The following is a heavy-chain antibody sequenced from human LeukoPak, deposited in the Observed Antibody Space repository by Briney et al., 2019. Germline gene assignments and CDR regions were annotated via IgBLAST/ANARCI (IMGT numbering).Heavy chain of an antibody. CDR2: IKQDGSEK. CDR3: ARALPPGDAFDI. J-gene: IGHJ3*02. D-gene: IGHD3-10*01. V-gene: IGHV3-7*03. Sequence: GGSLRLSCVSSGFIFSSYWMSWVRQAPGKGLEWVANIKQDGSEKYYVDSVKGRFTISRDNAKNSLYLQMNSLRAEDTAVYYCARALPPGDAFDIWGQGTMVTVSS. CDR1: GFIFSSYW.